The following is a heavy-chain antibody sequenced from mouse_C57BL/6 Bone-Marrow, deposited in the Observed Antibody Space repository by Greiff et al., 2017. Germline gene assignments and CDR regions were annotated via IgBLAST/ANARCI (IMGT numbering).Heavy chain of an antibody. CDR3: ARNQGNNWAWFAY. J-gene: IGHJ3*01. CDR2: IWSGGST. V-gene: IGHV2-2*01. D-gene: IGHD4-1*01. Sequence: VKLMESGPGLVQPSQSLSITCTVSGFSLTSYGVHWVRQSPGKGLEWLGVIWSGGSTDYNAAFISRLGIRKDNSKSQVFFKMNSLQADDTPIYYCARNQGNNWAWFAYWGQGTLVTVSA. CDR1: GFSLTSYG.